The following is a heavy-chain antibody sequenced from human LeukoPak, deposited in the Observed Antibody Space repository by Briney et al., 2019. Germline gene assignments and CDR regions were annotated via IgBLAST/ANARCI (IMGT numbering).Heavy chain of an antibody. V-gene: IGHV4-59*01. CDR1: SDSFSDYS. CDR2: IYYRGST. Sequence: SETLSLTCTVSSDSFSDYSWIWIRQPPGKGLEWIGFIYYRGSTNYNPSLKSRVTISRDTSKSQFSLILTSVTTADTALYYCARVSPRGDFWTPLPPLFDYWAQGIRVTVSS. J-gene: IGHJ4*02. D-gene: IGHD3/OR15-3a*01. CDR3: ARVSPRGDFWTPLPPLFDY.